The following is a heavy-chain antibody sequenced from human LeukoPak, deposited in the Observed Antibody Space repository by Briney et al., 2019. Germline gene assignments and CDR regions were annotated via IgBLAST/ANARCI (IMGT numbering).Heavy chain of an antibody. CDR2: INHRGST. CDR3: ARGGGYYYMDV. V-gene: IGHV4-34*01. Sequence: SETLSLTCAVYGASFSDYYWSWIRQPPGKGLEWIGEINHRGSTNCNPSLKSRVTISVDTSKNQLSLKLSSVTAADTAVYYCARGGGYYYMDVWGKGTTVTVSS. J-gene: IGHJ6*03. D-gene: IGHD3-10*01. CDR1: GASFSDYY.